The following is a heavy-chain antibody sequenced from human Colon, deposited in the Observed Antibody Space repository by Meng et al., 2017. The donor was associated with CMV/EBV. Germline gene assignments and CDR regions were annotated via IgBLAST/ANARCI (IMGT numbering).Heavy chain of an antibody. CDR3: ARGGVAGTGY. CDR2: ISYDGSNK. V-gene: IGHV3-30-3*01. D-gene: IGHD6-19*01. Sequence: GESLKISCAASGFTFSSYAMHWVRQAPGKGLEWVAVISYDGSNKYYADSVKGRFTISRDNSKNTLYLQMNSLRAEDTAMYYCARGGVAGTGYWGQGTLVTVSS. J-gene: IGHJ4*02. CDR1: GFTFSSYA.